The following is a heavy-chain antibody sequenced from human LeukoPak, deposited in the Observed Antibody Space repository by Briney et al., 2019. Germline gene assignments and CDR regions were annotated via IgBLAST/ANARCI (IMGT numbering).Heavy chain of an antibody. V-gene: IGHV3-23*01. CDR2: ITGSGGRT. J-gene: IGHJ6*03. D-gene: IGHD2-15*01. CDR1: GFTFSSYA. CDR3: ARGLRYCSGGNCYSGGLGYMDV. Sequence: GGSLRLSCAASGFTFSSYAMNWVRQAPGKGLEWVSAITGSGGRTYYADSVKGRFTISRDNSKNTLYLQMNSLRAEDTAVYYCARGLRYCSGGNCYSGGLGYMDVWGKGTTVTISS.